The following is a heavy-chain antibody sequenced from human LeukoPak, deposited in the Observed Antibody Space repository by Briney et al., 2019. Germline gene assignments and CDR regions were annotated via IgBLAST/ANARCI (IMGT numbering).Heavy chain of an antibody. CDR1: GFTFSNYG. J-gene: IGHJ4*02. CDR3: TRGGAARPDY. V-gene: IGHV3-48*04. D-gene: IGHD6-6*01. Sequence: GEPLRLSCAASGFTFSNYGMNWVRQSPGKGLEWGSYISSSSRNINYADSVRGRFTISRNNPDSSLYLQMNSLRVDDRAIYYCTRGGAARPDYWGQGTLVTVSS. CDR2: ISSSSRNI.